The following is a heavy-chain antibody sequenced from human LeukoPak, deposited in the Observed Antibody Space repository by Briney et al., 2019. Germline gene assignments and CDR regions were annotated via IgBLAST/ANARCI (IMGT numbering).Heavy chain of an antibody. Sequence: GGSLRLSCAASGFTFSSYWMSWVRQAPGKGLEWVANIKQDGSEKNYVDSVKGRFTISRDNGKNSLYLQMNSLRAEDTAVYYCARASGSYFSNGEYFPHWGQGTLVTVSS. J-gene: IGHJ1*01. CDR1: GFTFSSYW. V-gene: IGHV3-7*01. CDR3: ARASGSYFSNGEYFPH. D-gene: IGHD3-10*01. CDR2: IKQDGSEK.